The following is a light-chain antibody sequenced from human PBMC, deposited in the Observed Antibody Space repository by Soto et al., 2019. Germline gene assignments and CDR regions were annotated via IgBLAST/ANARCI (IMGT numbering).Light chain of an antibody. CDR2: DAS. J-gene: IGKJ5*01. V-gene: IGKV3D-20*01. Sequence: VVLTQSPATLSLSPGERAALSCGASESVSSNQLAWYQQKPGLAPRLLIYDASSRASGIPERFSGSGSGTGFSLTISSLEPEDSAVYYCQQYGSSPITSGQGTRLEIK. CDR1: ESVSSNQ. CDR3: QQYGSSPIT.